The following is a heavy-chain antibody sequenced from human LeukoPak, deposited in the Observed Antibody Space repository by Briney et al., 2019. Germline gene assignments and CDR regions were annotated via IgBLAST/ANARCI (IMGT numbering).Heavy chain of an antibody. D-gene: IGHD4-17*01. Sequence: ETLSLTCTVSGGSISSHYWSWVRQAPGKGLEWVSAISGSGGSTYYADSVKGRFTISRDNSKNTLYLQMNSLRAEDTAVYYCAKVPPVNYGEPSDYWGQGTLVTVSS. CDR1: GGSISSHY. V-gene: IGHV3-23*01. CDR2: ISGSGGST. J-gene: IGHJ4*02. CDR3: AKVPPVNYGEPSDY.